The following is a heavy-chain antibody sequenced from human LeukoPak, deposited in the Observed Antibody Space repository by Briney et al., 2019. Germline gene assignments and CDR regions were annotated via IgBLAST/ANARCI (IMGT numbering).Heavy chain of an antibody. Sequence: GASVKVSCKASGYTFTSYGISWVGQAPGQGLEWMGWISAYNGNTNYAQKLQGRVTMTTDTSTSTAYMELRSLRSDDTAVYYCARGGYYDFWSGPDPGGFITGYYGMDVWGQGTTVTVSS. V-gene: IGHV1-18*01. CDR2: ISAYNGNT. CDR3: ARGGYYDFWSGPDPGGFITGYYGMDV. D-gene: IGHD3-3*01. CDR1: GYTFTSYG. J-gene: IGHJ6*02.